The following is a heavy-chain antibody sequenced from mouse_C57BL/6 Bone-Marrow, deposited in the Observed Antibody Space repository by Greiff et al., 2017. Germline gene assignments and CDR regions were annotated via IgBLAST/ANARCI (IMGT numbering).Heavy chain of an antibody. CDR3: TFHYYYGRDAWFAY. D-gene: IGHD1-1*01. J-gene: IGHJ3*01. V-gene: IGHV14-4*01. CDR1: GFNIKDDY. CDR2: IDPENGDT. Sequence: EVKLVESGAELVRPGASVKLSCTASGFNIKDDYMHWVKQRPEQGLEWIGWIDPENGDTEYASKFQGKATITEDTSSNTAYLPISSRTSEDAAVYCCTFHYYYGRDAWFAYWGQGTLVTVSA.